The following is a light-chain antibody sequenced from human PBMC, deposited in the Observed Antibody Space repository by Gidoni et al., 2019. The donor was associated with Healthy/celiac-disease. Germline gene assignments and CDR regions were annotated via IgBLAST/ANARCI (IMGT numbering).Light chain of an antibody. CDR1: QSISSY. Sequence: TPSPSSLSASVGDRVTITCRASQSISSYVNWYQQKPGKAPKLLIYAASSVQSGVPSRFSGSGSGTDVTLTISRLQPEDFATYYCQQSYSTPWTFGQGTQVEIK. CDR3: QQSYSTPWT. V-gene: IGKV1-39*01. CDR2: AAS. J-gene: IGKJ1*01.